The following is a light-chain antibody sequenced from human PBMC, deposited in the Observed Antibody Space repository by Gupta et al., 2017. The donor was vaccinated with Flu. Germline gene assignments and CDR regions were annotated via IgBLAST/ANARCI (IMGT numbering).Light chain of an antibody. CDR2: EAS. V-gene: IGKV4-1*01. CDR1: QSVLYSSNNKKS. J-gene: IGKJ4*01. CDR3: QQDDSIPIT. Sequence: DTVMTQSPDSLAVSLGERATINCKSSQSVLYSSNNKKSLAWYQQKPGQPPKLLIYEASTRESGIPDRFSGSGSGTDFTLTISSLQAEDVAVYYCQQDDSIPITFGGGPKVEIK.